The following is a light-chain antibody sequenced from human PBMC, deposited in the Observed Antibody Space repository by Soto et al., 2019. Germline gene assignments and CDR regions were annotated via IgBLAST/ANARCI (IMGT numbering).Light chain of an antibody. Sequence: EILLTQSPATLSLSPGERATLSCRASQSVSSSLAWYQQKPGQAPRLLIYDASNRATCIPARFSGSGSGTDFTLTISSLESEDFAVYYCQHRTNWPPFTFGPGTKVDVK. V-gene: IGKV3-11*01. CDR3: QHRTNWPPFT. J-gene: IGKJ3*01. CDR2: DAS. CDR1: QSVSSS.